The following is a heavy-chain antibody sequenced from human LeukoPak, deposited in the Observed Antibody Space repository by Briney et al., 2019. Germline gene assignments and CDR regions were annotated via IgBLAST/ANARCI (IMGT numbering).Heavy chain of an antibody. CDR3: ASANPDYYGSGSYSG. D-gene: IGHD3-10*01. CDR1: GFTFSSYS. J-gene: IGHJ4*02. V-gene: IGHV3-21*01. Sequence: GGSLRLSCAASGFTFSSYSMNWVRQAPGKGLEWVSSISSSSSYIYYADSVKGRFTISRDNAKNSLYLQMNSLRAEDTAVYYCASANPDYYGSGSYSGWGQGTQVTVSS. CDR2: ISSSSSYI.